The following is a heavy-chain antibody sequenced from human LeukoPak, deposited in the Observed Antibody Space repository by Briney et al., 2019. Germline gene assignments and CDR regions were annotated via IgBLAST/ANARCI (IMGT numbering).Heavy chain of an antibody. D-gene: IGHD6-13*01. Sequence: PGGSLRLSCAASGFTFSSYIMNWVRQAPGKGLEWVLSISSSSSYIYYADSVKGRFTISRDNAKNSLYLQMNSLRAEDTAVYYCARLAAAGTFDYWGQGTLVTVSS. CDR3: ARLAAAGTFDY. V-gene: IGHV3-21*01. CDR1: GFTFSSYI. CDR2: ISSSSSYI. J-gene: IGHJ4*02.